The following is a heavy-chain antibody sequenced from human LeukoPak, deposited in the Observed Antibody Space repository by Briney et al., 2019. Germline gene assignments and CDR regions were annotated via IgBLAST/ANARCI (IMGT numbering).Heavy chain of an antibody. CDR2: ISSSGSTI. Sequence: PGGSLRLSCAASGFTFSSYEMNWVRQAPGKGLEWVSYISSSGSTIYYADSVKGRFTISRENAKKSLYIQMNSLRAEDTAVYYCARERGRRSYYYYCMDVWGQGTTVTVSS. CDR3: ARERGRRSYYYYCMDV. D-gene: IGHD6-6*01. CDR1: GFTFSSYE. V-gene: IGHV3-48*03. J-gene: IGHJ6*02.